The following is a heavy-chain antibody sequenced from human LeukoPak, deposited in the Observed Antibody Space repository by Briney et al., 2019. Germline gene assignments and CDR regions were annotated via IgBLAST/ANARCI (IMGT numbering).Heavy chain of an antibody. V-gene: IGHV3-30-3*01. CDR2: ISYDGSNK. J-gene: IGHJ4*02. Sequence: PGGSLRLSCAASGFTFSSYAMHWVRQAPGKGLEWVAVISYDGSNKYYADSVKGRFTISRDNSKNTLYLQLNSLRAEDTAVYYCARDRSEWLRLFDYWGQGTLVTVSS. D-gene: IGHD5-12*01. CDR1: GFTFSSYA. CDR3: ARDRSEWLRLFDY.